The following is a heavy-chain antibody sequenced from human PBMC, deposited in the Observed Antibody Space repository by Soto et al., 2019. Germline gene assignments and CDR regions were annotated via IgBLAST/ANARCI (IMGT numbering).Heavy chain of an antibody. CDR2: IYRGGST. Sequence: EVQVVESGGGLVQPGGSLRLSCVASGFTVSSDYMNWVRQAPGKGLEWVSVIYRGGSTYYADSVKGRFTISRDNSKNTLYLRMNGLRAEDTAVYYCARDPGDRNGMIVWGQGTTVTVSS. D-gene: IGHD1-26*01. CDR3: ARDPGDRNGMIV. J-gene: IGHJ6*02. CDR1: GFTVSSDY. V-gene: IGHV3-66*01.